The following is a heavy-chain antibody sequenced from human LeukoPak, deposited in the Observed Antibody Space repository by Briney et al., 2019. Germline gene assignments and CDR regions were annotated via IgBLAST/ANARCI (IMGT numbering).Heavy chain of an antibody. CDR1: GFTFSSYA. V-gene: IGHV3-64*01. J-gene: IGHJ4*02. D-gene: IGHD3/OR15-3a*01. CDR2: ISSNGGST. CDR3: ARDWTLGY. Sequence: GGSLRLSCAASGFTFSSYAMHWDRQAPGKGLEYVSAISSNGGSTYYANSVKGRFTISRDNSKNTLYLQMGSLRAEDMAVYYCARDWTLGYWGQGTLVTDSS.